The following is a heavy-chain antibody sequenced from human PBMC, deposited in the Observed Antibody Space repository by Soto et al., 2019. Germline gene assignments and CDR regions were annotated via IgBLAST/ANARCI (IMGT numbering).Heavy chain of an antibody. CDR1: GFTFSNYA. J-gene: IGHJ4*02. CDR2: ISGSGVST. CDR3: AKDQGSSWYEIDY. D-gene: IGHD6-13*01. V-gene: IGHV3-23*01. Sequence: EVQLLESGGGLVQPGGSLRLSCAASGFTFSNYAVTWVRQAPGKGLEWVSTISGSGVSTYYADSVKGRFTISIDNSKNTLYLQMNSLRAEDTAVYYCAKDQGSSWYEIDYWGQGTLVTVSS.